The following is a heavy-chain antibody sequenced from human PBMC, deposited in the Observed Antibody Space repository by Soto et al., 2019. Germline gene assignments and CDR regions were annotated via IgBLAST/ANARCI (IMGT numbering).Heavy chain of an antibody. CDR2: ISSVGTTT. CDR3: AKDQEGSGSHWLGYNYYGMDV. D-gene: IGHD3-10*01. J-gene: IGHJ6*02. CDR1: GFTISDYY. V-gene: IGHV3-11*01. Sequence: LGLSCEASGFTISDYYMSWIRQAPVKGLEWVSYISSVGTTTYYADSVKGRFSISMDNAKNSLYLQMNSLRAEDTAVYFCAKDQEGSGSHWLGYNYYGMDVWGQGTTVTVSS.